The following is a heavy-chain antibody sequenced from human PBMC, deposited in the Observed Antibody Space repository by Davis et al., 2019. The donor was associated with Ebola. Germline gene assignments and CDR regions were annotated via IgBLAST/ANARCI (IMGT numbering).Heavy chain of an antibody. CDR1: GGSISSSSYY. V-gene: IGHV4-39*01. Sequence: MPSETLSLTCTVSGGSISSSSYYWGWIRQPPGKGLEWLGSIYYSGSTYYNPSLNSRVTISVDTSKNQFSLKLSSVTAADTAVYYCARGPTDDYFDYWGQGTLVTVSS. J-gene: IGHJ4*02. CDR3: ARGPTDDYFDY. CDR2: IYYSGST.